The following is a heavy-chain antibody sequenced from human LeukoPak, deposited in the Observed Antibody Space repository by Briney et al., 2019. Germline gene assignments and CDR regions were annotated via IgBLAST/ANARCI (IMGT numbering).Heavy chain of an antibody. CDR2: IEPNSGGA. V-gene: IGHV1-2*04. CDR3: AVENFYDRSGYSKAFDY. D-gene: IGHD3-22*01. J-gene: IGHJ4*02. CDR1: GYTLTVKF. Sequence: ASVKVSCKTSGYTLTVKFLHRLLQAPGQGLEWMAGIEPNSGGAVYGQNFRGWVTVTRDTSVSTAYMELSRLRSDDTAVYYCAVENFYDRSGYSKAFDYWGQGTLVTVSS.